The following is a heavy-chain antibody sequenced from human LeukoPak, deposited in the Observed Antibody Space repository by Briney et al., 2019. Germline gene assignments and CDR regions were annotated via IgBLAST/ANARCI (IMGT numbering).Heavy chain of an antibody. V-gene: IGHV4-39*01. J-gene: IGHJ5*02. D-gene: IGHD1-26*01. CDR1: GGSISSSSYY. Sequence: PSETLSLTCTVSGGSISSSSYYWGWIRQPPGKGLEWIGSIYYSGSTYYNPSLKSRVTISVDTSRNQFSLKLSSVTAADTAVYYCAGVRSGWFDPWGQGSLVTVSS. CDR3: AGVRSGWFDP. CDR2: IYYSGST.